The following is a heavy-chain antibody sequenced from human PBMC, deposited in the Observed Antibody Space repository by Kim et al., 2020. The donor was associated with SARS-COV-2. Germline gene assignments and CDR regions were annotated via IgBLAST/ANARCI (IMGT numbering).Heavy chain of an antibody. CDR3: ARDMEDFTMVVMFIARAFDL. J-gene: IGHJ3*01. Sequence: GGSLRLSCAGSGFKFGNYAMHWVRQAPGKGLEWVSGISGNSASVGYADSVKGRFTISRDNAKNSLHLQMDSLRPEDTALYYCARDMEDFTMVVMFIARAFDLWGQGTMVTASS. D-gene: IGHD3-22*01. CDR1: GFKFGNYA. V-gene: IGHV3-9*01. CDR2: ISGNSASV.